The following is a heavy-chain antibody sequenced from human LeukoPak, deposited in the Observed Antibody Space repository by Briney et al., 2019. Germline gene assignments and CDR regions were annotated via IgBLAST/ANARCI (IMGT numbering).Heavy chain of an antibody. CDR3: ARGLRFPRFLTLRNWFDP. CDR2: INHSGST. J-gene: IGHJ5*02. V-gene: IGHV4-34*01. Sequence: SDTLSLTCAVYGGSFSGYYWSWIRQPPGKGLEWIGEINHSGSTNYNPSLKSRVTISVDTSKNQFSMKLSSVTAADTAVYYCARGLRFPRFLTLRNWFDPWGQGTLVTVSS. D-gene: IGHD3-9*01. CDR1: GGSFSGYY.